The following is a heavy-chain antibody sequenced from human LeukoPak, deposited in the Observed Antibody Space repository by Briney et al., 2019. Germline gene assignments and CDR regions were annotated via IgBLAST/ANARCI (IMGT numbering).Heavy chain of an antibody. CDR1: GFTFSSYA. V-gene: IGHV3-30*04. J-gene: IGHJ4*02. Sequence: GGSLRLSCAASGFTFSSYAMHWVRQAPGKGLEWVAVISYDGSNKYYADSVKGRFTISRDNSKNTLYLQMNSLRAEDTAVYYCARWVGEFDYWGQGTLVTVSS. D-gene: IGHD3-3*01. CDR2: ISYDGSNK. CDR3: ARWVGEFDY.